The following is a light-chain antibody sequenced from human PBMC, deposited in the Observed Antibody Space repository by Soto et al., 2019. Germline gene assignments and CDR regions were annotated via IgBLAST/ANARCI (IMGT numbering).Light chain of an antibody. CDR2: DVR. CDR1: SSDVGCYNY. J-gene: IGLJ1*01. Sequence: QSALTQPASVSGSPGQSITISCTGTSSDVGCYNYVSWYQQHPGKAHKLMIYDVRNRPSGVSNRFSGSKSVNTASLTISGIQAEEEAEYYCSSYTTISTYVFGTGTKLTVL. CDR3: SSYTTISTYV. V-gene: IGLV2-14*01.